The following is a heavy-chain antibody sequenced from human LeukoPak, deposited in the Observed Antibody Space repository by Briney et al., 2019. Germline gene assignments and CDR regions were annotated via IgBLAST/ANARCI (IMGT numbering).Heavy chain of an antibody. D-gene: IGHD2-2*01. CDR1: GFTFSDYY. Sequence: GGSLRLSCAASGFTFSDYYMNWVRQAPGKGLEWVSYISSASGSIYYADSVKGRFTISRDNAKNSLFLQMNSLRAEDTAVYYCARLPAYCSSTSCYYDYWGQGTLVTVSS. CDR2: ISSASGSI. V-gene: IGHV3-11*04. J-gene: IGHJ4*02. CDR3: ARLPAYCSSTSCYYDY.